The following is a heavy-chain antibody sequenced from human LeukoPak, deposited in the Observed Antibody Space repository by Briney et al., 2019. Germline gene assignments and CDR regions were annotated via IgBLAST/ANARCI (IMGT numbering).Heavy chain of an antibody. J-gene: IGHJ4*02. Sequence: PSEALSLTCAVYGGSFSGYYWSWIRQPPGKGLEWIGEINHSGSTNYNPSLKSRVTISVDTSKNQFSLKLSSVTAADTAMYYCARELSPRDGKGYYFDYWGQGTLVTVSS. CDR1: GGSFSGYY. V-gene: IGHV4-34*01. CDR2: INHSGST. CDR3: ARELSPRDGKGYYFDY. D-gene: IGHD2-21*02.